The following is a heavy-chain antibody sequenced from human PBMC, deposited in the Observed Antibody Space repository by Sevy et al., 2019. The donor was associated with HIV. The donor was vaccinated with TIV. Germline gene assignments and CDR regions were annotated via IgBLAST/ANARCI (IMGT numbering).Heavy chain of an antibody. CDR1: GFTFNTHA. J-gene: IGHJ4*02. Sequence: LSLTCAASGFTFNTHAMHWVRQAPGKGLEWVALISYDGIIKYYADSVKGRLTISRDNSKNTLSLQMNGLRVEDTAVYYCAREGGYTSAWSPGNHWGQGTLVTVSS. CDR2: ISYDGIIK. V-gene: IGHV3-30*04. D-gene: IGHD6-19*01. CDR3: AREGGYTSAWSPGNH.